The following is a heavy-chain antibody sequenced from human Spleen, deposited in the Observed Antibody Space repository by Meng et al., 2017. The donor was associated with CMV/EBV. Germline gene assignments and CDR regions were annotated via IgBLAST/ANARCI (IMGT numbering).Heavy chain of an antibody. CDR3: ARDGAVAGNFDY. CDR2: ISSSGDTM. J-gene: IGHJ4*02. V-gene: IGHV3-48*03. CDR1: GFIFNNYE. Sequence: GESLKISCVASGFIFNNYEMNWVRQAPGKGLEWLSFISSSGDTMYYADSVKGRFTISRDNTKNSLYLHINSLSAEDTAVYYCARDGAVAGNFDYWGQGTLVTVSS. D-gene: IGHD6-19*01.